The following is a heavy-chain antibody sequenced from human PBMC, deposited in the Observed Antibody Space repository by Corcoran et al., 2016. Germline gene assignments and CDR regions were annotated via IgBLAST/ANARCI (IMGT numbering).Heavy chain of an antibody. CDR1: GFTFSSYW. CDR2: INSDGSST. Sequence: EVQLVESGGGLVQPGGSLRLSCAASGFTFSSYWMHWVRQAPGKGLVWVSRINSDGSSTSYADSVKGRFTISRDNAKNTLYLQMNSLRAEDTAVYYCARGGPRSHKYSGMDVWGQGTTVTVSS. J-gene: IGHJ6*02. V-gene: IGHV3-74*01. CDR3: ARGGPRSHKYSGMDV.